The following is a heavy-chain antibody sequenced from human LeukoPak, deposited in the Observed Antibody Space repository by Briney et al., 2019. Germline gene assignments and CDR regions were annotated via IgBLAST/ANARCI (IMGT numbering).Heavy chain of an antibody. D-gene: IGHD3-16*01. CDR2: IWYDGSNE. CDR3: AKALGGNYYYYMDV. CDR1: GFNLISYG. J-gene: IGHJ6*03. V-gene: IGHV3-33*06. Sequence: GGSLRLSCAASGFNLISYGMHWVRQAPGKGLEWVAVIWYDGSNEYYADSVKGRFTISRDNSKNTLYLQMNTLRAEDTAVYYCAKALGGNYYYYMDVWGKGTTVTVSS.